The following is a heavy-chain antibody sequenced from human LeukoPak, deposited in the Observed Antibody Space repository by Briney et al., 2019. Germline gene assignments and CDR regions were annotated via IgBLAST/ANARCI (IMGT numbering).Heavy chain of an antibody. CDR3: ARGGILESVTAAEHFEY. J-gene: IGHJ4*02. V-gene: IGHV1-2*02. CDR1: GYTFSGYY. Sequence: ASVKVSCKASGYTFSGYYIHWMRQAPGQGLECMGWINPDSGGRHYAEKFQGRVTMTRDTSISTVYMEPSRLTSDDTAVYYCARGGILESVTAAEHFEYWGQGALVTVSS. D-gene: IGHD3-3*01. CDR2: INPDSGGR.